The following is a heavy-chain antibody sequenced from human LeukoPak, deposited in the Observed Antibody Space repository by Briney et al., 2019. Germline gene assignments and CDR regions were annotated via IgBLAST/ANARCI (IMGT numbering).Heavy chain of an antibody. Sequence: GGSLRLSCAASGFTFSSYAMSWVRQAPGKGLEWVSAISGSGGSTYYADSVKGRFTISRDNSKNTLYLQMNSLRPEDTAVYYCARDRQQSYFDYWGQGTLVTVSS. V-gene: IGHV3-23*01. J-gene: IGHJ4*02. D-gene: IGHD6-13*01. CDR2: ISGSGGST. CDR1: GFTFSSYA. CDR3: ARDRQQSYFDY.